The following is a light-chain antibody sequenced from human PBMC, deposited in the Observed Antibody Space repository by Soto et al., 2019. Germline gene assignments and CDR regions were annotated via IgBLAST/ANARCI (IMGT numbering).Light chain of an antibody. V-gene: IGLV2-14*03. J-gene: IGLJ1*01. Sequence: QPVLTQPASVSASPGQSIAISCTGTDSDIGGYDHVSWYQQHPGKAPKLLIYDVTNRPSGVSSRFSGSKAGRTASLTISGLQTEDEADYYCSSHTSSTALVFGTGTKLTVL. CDR2: DVT. CDR3: SSHTSSTALV. CDR1: DSDIGGYDH.